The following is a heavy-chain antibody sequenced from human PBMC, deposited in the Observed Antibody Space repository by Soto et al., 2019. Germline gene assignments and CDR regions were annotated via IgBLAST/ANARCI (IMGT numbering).Heavy chain of an antibody. CDR1: GSAGMPSR. D-gene: IGHD3-16*02. CDR3: ARHVFVPGGRWFGP. CDR2: VCNSGNT. V-gene: IGHV4-59*08. Sequence: TLERTCTMTGSAGMPSRWTRVLQPLRKGLEWIGYVCNSGNTDHNSSLKSRITMSFDTSKTQFFLSLTSVTAADTAFYFCARHVFVPGGRWFGPWAPGLLVTLSS. J-gene: IGHJ5*02.